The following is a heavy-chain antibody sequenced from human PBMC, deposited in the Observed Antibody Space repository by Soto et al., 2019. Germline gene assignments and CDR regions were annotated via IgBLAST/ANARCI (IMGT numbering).Heavy chain of an antibody. J-gene: IGHJ6*03. CDR1: GFTFSSYW. CDR3: ARDQVVPTPTTVEDYYYYYMDV. D-gene: IGHD2-15*01. Sequence: PGGSLRLSCAASGFTFSSYWMSWVRQAPGKGLEWVANIKQDGSEKYYVDSVKGRFTISRDNAKNSLYLQMNSLRAEDTAVYYCARDQVVPTPTTVEDYYYYYMDVWGKGTTVTVSS. V-gene: IGHV3-7*01. CDR2: IKQDGSEK.